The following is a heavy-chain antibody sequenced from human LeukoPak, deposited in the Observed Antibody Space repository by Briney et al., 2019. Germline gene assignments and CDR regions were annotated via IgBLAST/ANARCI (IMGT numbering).Heavy chain of an antibody. Sequence: GESLKISRQGSGYNFPIYWIGWVRQMPGQGLEWMGIIYPDDSNTMYGPSFQGQVTISADKSINTAYLEWSSLKASDTAIYYCARQGAAGKYYYYYMDVWGKGTTVTVSS. CDR1: GYNFPIYW. V-gene: IGHV5-51*01. CDR2: IYPDDSNT. J-gene: IGHJ6*03. D-gene: IGHD6-13*01. CDR3: ARQGAAGKYYYYYMDV.